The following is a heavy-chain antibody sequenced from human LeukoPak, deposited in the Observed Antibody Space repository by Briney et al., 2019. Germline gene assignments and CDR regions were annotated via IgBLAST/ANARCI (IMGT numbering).Heavy chain of an antibody. J-gene: IGHJ4*02. CDR2: ISSSSSDT. Sequence: GGSLRLSCAASGFTFSGYTMNWVRQAPGKGLEWVSSISSSSSDTYNADSVKGRFTISRDNAKNSLYLQMNSLRAEDTAVYYCASSIVVVPAAIGCDYWGQGTLVTVSS. CDR3: ASSIVVVPAAIGCDY. CDR1: GFTFSGYT. V-gene: IGHV3-21*01. D-gene: IGHD2-2*02.